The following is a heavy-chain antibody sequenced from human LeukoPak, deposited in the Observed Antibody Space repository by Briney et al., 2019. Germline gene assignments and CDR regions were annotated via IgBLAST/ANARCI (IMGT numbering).Heavy chain of an antibody. J-gene: IGHJ4*02. CDR3: ASIGGFFTDY. Sequence: SETLSLTCTVSGGSISSGGYYWSWIRQHPGKGLEWIGYIYYSGSTNYNPSLKSRVTISVDTSKNQFSLKLSSVTAADTAVYYCASIGGFFTDYWGQGTLVTVSS. D-gene: IGHD4-23*01. CDR2: IYYSGST. CDR1: GGSISSGGYY. V-gene: IGHV4-61*08.